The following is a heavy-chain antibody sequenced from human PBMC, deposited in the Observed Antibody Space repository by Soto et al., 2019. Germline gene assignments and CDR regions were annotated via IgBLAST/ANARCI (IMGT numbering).Heavy chain of an antibody. CDR3: ARAGRKYQQNYYYYGMDV. J-gene: IGHJ6*02. CDR1: GGSISSYY. D-gene: IGHD2-2*01. CDR2: IYCSGST. V-gene: IGHV4-59*01. Sequence: PSETLSLTCTVSGGSISSYYWSWIRQPPGKGLEWIGYIYCSGSTNYNPSLKSRVTISVDTSKNQFSLKLSSVTAADTAVYYCARAGRKYQQNYYYYGMDVWGQGTTVTVSS.